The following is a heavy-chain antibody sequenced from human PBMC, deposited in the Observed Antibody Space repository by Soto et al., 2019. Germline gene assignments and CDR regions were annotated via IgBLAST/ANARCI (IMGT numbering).Heavy chain of an antibody. Sequence: PVGSLRLSCAASGFTFSSYSMNWVRQAPGKGLEWVSSISSSSSYIYYADSVKGRFTISRDNAKNSLYLQMSSLRAEDTAVYYCARDPDAINWFDPWGQGTLVTVSS. CDR3: ARDPDAINWFDP. CDR1: GFTFSSYS. V-gene: IGHV3-21*01. J-gene: IGHJ5*02. CDR2: ISSSSSYI.